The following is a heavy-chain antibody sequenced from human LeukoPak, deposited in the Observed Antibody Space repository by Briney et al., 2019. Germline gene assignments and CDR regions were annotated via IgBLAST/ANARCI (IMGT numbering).Heavy chain of an antibody. CDR1: GFSISSGYY. D-gene: IGHD5-24*01. CDR2: IYHSEST. J-gene: IGHJ4*02. CDR3: ARVRDDYNFGYFDY. Sequence: PSETLSLTCAVSGFSISSGYYWGWIRQPPGKGLEWIGSIYHSESTYYNPSLKSRVTISVDTSTNQFSLKLRSVTAADTAVYYCARVRDDYNFGYFDYWGQGTLVTVSS. V-gene: IGHV4-38-2*01.